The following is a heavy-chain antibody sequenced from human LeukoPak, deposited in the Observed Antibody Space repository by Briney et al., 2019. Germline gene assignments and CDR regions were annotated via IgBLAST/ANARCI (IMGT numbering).Heavy chain of an antibody. D-gene: IGHD3-3*01. J-gene: IGHJ4*02. V-gene: IGHV4-59*01. CDR2: IYYSGST. Sequence: SETLSLTCTVSGGSISSYYWSWIRQPPGKGLEWIGYIYYSGSTNYNPSHKSRVTISVDTSKNQFSLKLSSVTAADTAVYYCARAGSGYSRGYFDYWGQGTLVTVSS. CDR3: ARAGSGYSRGYFDY. CDR1: GGSISSYY.